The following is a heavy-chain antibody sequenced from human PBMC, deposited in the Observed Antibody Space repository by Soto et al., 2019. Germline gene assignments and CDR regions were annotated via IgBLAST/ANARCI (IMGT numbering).Heavy chain of an antibody. CDR2: MNPNSGNT. CDR1: GYTFTSYD. Sequence: QVQLVQSGAEVKKPGASVKVSCKASGYTFTSYDINWVRQATGQGLEWMGWMNPNSGNTSYAQKFQGRVTMTRNTSRSTAYMELSSLRSEDTAVYYCARVTSIAARTPLGYWGQGTLVTVSS. CDR3: ARVTSIAARTPLGY. V-gene: IGHV1-8*01. J-gene: IGHJ4*02. D-gene: IGHD6-6*01.